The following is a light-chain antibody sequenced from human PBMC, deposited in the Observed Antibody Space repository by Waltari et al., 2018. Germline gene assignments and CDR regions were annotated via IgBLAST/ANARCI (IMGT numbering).Light chain of an antibody. Sequence: DIVMTQSPLSLPVTPGEPASISCRSSQSLLHSNGYNYLVWYLQKPGQSPQLLIYLGSKRASGVPCRFSGSGSGTDFTLKISRVEAEDVGVYYCMQALQTPFTFGPGTKVDIK. J-gene: IGKJ3*01. CDR2: LGS. V-gene: IGKV2-28*01. CDR3: MQALQTPFT. CDR1: QSLLHSNGYNY.